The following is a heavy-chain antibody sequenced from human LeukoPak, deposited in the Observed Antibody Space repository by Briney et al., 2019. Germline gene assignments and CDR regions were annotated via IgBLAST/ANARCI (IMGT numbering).Heavy chain of an antibody. CDR3: ARMAGLSWFDP. D-gene: IGHD5-24*01. J-gene: IGHJ5*02. CDR1: LFTFSNYW. CDR2: IKEDGSEK. V-gene: IGHV3-7*01. Sequence: PGGALRLSCAASLFTFSNYWMSWVRQAPGKGVEWVANIKEDGSEKYYVGSVKGRFTISRDNAKNSLYLQMNSLRAEDTAVYYCARMAGLSWFDPWGQGTLVTVSS.